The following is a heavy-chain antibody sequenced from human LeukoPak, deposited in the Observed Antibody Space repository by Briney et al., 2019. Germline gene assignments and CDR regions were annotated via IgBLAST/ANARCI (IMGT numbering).Heavy chain of an antibody. J-gene: IGHJ4*02. Sequence: ASVKVSCKASGYTFTGYYMRWVRQAPGQGLEWMGRINPNSGGTNYAQKFQGRVTMTRDTSISTAYMELSRLRSDDTAVYYCARRGSSSWYYYFDYWGQGTLVTVSS. CDR1: GYTFTGYY. D-gene: IGHD6-13*01. V-gene: IGHV1-2*06. CDR3: ARRGSSSWYYYFDY. CDR2: INPNSGGT.